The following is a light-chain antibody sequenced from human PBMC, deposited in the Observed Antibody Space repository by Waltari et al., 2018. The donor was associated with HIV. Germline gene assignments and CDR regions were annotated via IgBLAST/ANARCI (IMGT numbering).Light chain of an antibody. CDR3: SSYTSSSTRV. V-gene: IGLV2-14*01. CDR2: EVS. Sequence: QSALTQPASVSGSPGQSITISCTGTSSDVGGYNYVSWDQQHPGKAPKLMIYEVSTRPSGVANRFAGSKSGNTASLTISGLQAEDEADYYCSSYTSSSTRVFGTGTKVTVL. J-gene: IGLJ1*01. CDR1: SSDVGGYNY.